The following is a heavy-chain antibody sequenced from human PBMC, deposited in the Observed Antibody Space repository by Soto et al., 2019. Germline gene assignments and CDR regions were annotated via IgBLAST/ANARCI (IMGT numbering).Heavy chain of an antibody. J-gene: IGHJ3*02. D-gene: IGHD2-8*01. CDR2: ISAYNGNT. CDR1: GYTFTSYG. V-gene: IGHV1-18*01. Sequence: QVRLVQSGAEVKKPGASVKVSCKASGYTFTSYGISWVRQAPGQGLEWMGWISAYNGNTNYAQKLQGRVTMTTDTSTSTAYMELRSLRSDDTAVYYCAREERYCTNGVCYMGAFDIWGQGTMVTVSS. CDR3: AREERYCTNGVCYMGAFDI.